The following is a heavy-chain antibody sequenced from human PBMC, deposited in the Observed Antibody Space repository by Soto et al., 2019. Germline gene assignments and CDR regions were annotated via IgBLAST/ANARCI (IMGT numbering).Heavy chain of an antibody. Sequence: QVQLVQSGAEVKKPGASVKVSCKASGYTFTSYAMHWVRQAPGQRLEWMGWINAGNGNTKYSQKFQGRVTITRDPSASTAYIELRSLRSEDTAVYYCARVFRGGDADWFDPWGQGTLVTVSS. CDR2: INAGNGNT. V-gene: IGHV1-3*01. CDR3: ARVFRGGDADWFDP. CDR1: GYTFTSYA. D-gene: IGHD2-21*02. J-gene: IGHJ5*02.